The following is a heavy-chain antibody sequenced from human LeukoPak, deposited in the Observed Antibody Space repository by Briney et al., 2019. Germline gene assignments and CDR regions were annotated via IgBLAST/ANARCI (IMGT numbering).Heavy chain of an antibody. CDR1: GFTVSSNY. CDR2: IYSGGST. Sequence: GGSLRLSCAASGFTVSSNYMSWVRQAPGKGLEWVSVIYSGGSTYYADSVKGRFTISRDNSKNTLYLQMNSLRAEDTAVYYCASGVWGFPIDYWGQGTLVTVSS. D-gene: IGHD1-26*01. CDR3: ASGVWGFPIDY. J-gene: IGHJ4*02. V-gene: IGHV3-66*01.